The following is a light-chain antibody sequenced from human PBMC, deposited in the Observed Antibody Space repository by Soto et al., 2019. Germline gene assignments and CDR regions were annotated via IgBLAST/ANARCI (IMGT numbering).Light chain of an antibody. Sequence: DIQMTQSPSPLSSSIGDRVTITCRASQSIANWLAWYQQKPGKAPQLLIYDASRVKTGVPSRFTASGSGTEFTLTINTLQADDSATYFCQHYNGYPYTFGPGTKVEIK. CDR2: DAS. CDR1: QSIANW. J-gene: IGKJ2*01. V-gene: IGKV1-5*01. CDR3: QHYNGYPYT.